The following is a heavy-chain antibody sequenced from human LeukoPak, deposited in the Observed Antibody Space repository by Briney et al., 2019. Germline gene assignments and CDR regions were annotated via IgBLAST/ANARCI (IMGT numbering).Heavy chain of an antibody. V-gene: IGHV3-30-3*01. CDR3: TRPKWGLHYFDY. CDR1: GLTVSNSG. CDR2: FSHDGSST. D-gene: IGHD2-8*01. J-gene: IGHJ4*02. Sequence: GGSLRLSCAASGLTVSNSGIHWVRQTPGKGLEWVAVFSHDGSSTYYADSVKGRFTISRDNSKNTLHLQMNSLRADDTAVYYCTRPKWGLHYFDYWGQGALVTVSS.